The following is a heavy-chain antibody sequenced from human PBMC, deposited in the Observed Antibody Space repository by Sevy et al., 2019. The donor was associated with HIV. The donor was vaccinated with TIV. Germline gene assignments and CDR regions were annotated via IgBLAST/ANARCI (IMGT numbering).Heavy chain of an antibody. D-gene: IGHD3-10*01. CDR2: IKAKIDGETT. V-gene: IGHV3-15*07. Sequence: GGSLRLSCGGSGFNISSASMNWVRQAPGRGLEWVGRIKAKIDGETTDYGVPVKGRFIISRDDSRKTVYVQLNSVKSEDTAMYFCTTRPYGSIIDYWGQGTLVTVS. J-gene: IGHJ4*02. CDR1: GFNISSAS. CDR3: TTRPYGSIIDY.